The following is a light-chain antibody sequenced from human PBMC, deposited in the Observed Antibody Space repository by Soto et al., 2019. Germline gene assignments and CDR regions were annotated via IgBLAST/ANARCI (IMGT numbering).Light chain of an antibody. Sequence: QSVLTQPPSASGTPGQRVTISCSGSSSNIESNYVYWYQQLPGTAPRLLIYRNNQRPSGVPDRFSGSKSGTSASLAISALRSEDEADYYCAAWDDSLNGRRVFGGGTQLTVL. CDR3: AAWDDSLNGRRV. CDR2: RNN. J-gene: IGLJ3*02. V-gene: IGLV1-47*01. CDR1: SSNIESNY.